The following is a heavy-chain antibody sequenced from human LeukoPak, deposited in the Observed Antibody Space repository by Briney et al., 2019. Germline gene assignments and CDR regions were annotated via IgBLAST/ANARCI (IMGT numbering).Heavy chain of an antibody. CDR2: IYHSGST. CDR3: ARGDRSGLNAFDI. CDR1: GGSISSGGYS. V-gene: IGHV4-30-2*01. J-gene: IGHJ3*02. Sequence: SQTLSLTCAVSGGSISSGGYSWSWIRQPPRKGLEWIGYIYHSGSTYYNPSLKSRVTISVDRSKNQFSLKLSSVTAADTAVYYCARGDRSGLNAFDIWGQGTMVTVSS. D-gene: IGHD3-10*01.